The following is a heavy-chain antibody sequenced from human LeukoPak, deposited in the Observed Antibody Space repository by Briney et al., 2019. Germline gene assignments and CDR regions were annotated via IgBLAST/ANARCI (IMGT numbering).Heavy chain of an antibody. CDR1: GFTFSRYW. CDR2: INSDGSGT. D-gene: IGHD3-10*01. J-gene: IGHJ5*02. V-gene: IGHV3-74*03. Sequence: GGSLRLPCAASGFTFSRYWMHWVRQAPGKGLVWVSRINSDGSGTMYADSVKGRFTISRDNAKNTLYLQMNSLRAEDTAVYYCARAGGPEGWFDPWGQGTLVTVSS. CDR3: ARAGGPEGWFDP.